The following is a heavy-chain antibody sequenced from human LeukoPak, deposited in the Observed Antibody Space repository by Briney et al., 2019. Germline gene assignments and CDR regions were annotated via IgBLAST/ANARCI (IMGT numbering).Heavy chain of an antibody. CDR3: ARGRGYSYGQRAFDI. D-gene: IGHD5-18*01. J-gene: IGHJ3*02. V-gene: IGHV3-30*04. Sequence: GGSLRLSCAASGFTFSSYAMHWVRQAPGKGLEWVAVISYDGSNKYYADSVKGRFTISRDNSKNTLYLQMNSLRAEDTAVYYCARGRGYSYGQRAFDIWGQGTMVTVSS. CDR1: GFTFSSYA. CDR2: ISYDGSNK.